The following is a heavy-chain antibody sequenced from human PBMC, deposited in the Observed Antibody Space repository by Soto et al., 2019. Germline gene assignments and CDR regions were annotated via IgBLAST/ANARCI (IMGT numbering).Heavy chain of an antibody. CDR3: ARGGHVVVVTAALDY. CDR1: GDTFTDYY. Sequence: QVQLMQSGAEVKKPGASVKVSCKASGDTFTDYYIHWVRQAPGQGLEWMGTVNPSGGHTTYAQHFRGSVTMPRDTSTSTLYMELTSLTSDDTAIYYCARGGHVVVVTAALDYWGQGTLVTVSS. J-gene: IGHJ4*02. D-gene: IGHD2-21*02. CDR2: VNPSGGHT. V-gene: IGHV1-46*01.